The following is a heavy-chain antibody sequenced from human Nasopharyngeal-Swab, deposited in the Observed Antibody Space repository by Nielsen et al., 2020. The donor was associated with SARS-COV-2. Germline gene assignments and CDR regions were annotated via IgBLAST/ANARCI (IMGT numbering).Heavy chain of an antibody. V-gene: IGHV3-23*01. CDR2: ISGSGDST. CDR3: AKEVVDAFDI. Sequence: GESLKISCAASGFTFSSYAMSWVRQAPGKGLEWVSAISGSGDSTYYADSVKGRFTISRDNSKNTLYLQMNSLRAEDTAVYYCAKEVVDAFDIWGQGTMVTVSS. CDR1: GFTFSSYA. J-gene: IGHJ3*02. D-gene: IGHD2-15*01.